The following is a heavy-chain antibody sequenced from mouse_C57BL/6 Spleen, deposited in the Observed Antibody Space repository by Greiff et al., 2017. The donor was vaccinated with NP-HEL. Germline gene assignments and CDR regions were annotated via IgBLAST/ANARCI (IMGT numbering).Heavy chain of an antibody. CDR2: IYPGSGNT. CDR3: ARVYYYGSSEGYYAMDY. J-gene: IGHJ4*01. Sequence: QVQLQQSGPELVKPGASVKISCKASGYSFTSYYIHWVKQRPGQGLEWIGWIYPGSGNTKYNEKFKGKATLTADTSSSTAYMQLSSLTSEDSAVYYCARVYYYGSSEGYYAMDYWGQGTSVTVSS. D-gene: IGHD1-1*01. V-gene: IGHV1-66*01. CDR1: GYSFTSYY.